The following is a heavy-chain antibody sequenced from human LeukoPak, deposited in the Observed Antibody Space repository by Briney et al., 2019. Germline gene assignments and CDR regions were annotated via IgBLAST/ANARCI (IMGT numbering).Heavy chain of an antibody. V-gene: IGHV1-2*02. J-gene: IGHJ4*02. CDR2: INPDNGAT. CDR1: GYIFTNFY. Sequence: ASVKVSCKASGYIFTNFYLHWMRQAPGQGFEWIGWINPDNGATDSAQKFQGRVTVTRDTSINTIYMDLSNLRSDDTAVYYCAGLITQWLAYFDYWGQGTLVTVSS. D-gene: IGHD6-19*01. CDR3: AGLITQWLAYFDY.